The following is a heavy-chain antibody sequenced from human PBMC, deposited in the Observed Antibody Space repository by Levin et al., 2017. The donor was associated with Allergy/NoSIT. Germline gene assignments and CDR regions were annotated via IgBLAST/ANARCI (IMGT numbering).Heavy chain of an antibody. V-gene: IGHV4-30-4*01. D-gene: IGHD3-10*01. J-gene: IGHJ5*02. CDR2: IYYSGST. CDR1: GGSISSGDYY. Sequence: NSSETLSLTCTVSGGSISSGDYYWSWIRQPPGKGLEWIGYIYYSGSTYYNPSLKSRVTISVDTSKNQFSLKLSSVTAADTAVYYCARVVGITNESWFDPWGQGTLVTVSS. CDR3: ARVVGITNESWFDP.